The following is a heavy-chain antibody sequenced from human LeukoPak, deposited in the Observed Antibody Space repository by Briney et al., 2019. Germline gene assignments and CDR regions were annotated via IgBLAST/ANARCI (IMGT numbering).Heavy chain of an antibody. CDR3: ACLRGPSDY. Sequence: GGSLRPSCAAPGFPFSDHYMAWVPQAPGKGLEWVGRIRKRVNIYTTEYAASVKGRFTISRDNTKNSLYLQMDSLTADDTAVYSCACLRGPSDYWGQGTLVTVSS. V-gene: IGHV3-72*01. CDR1: GFPFSDHY. CDR2: IRKRVNIYTT. J-gene: IGHJ4*02. D-gene: IGHD4-17*01.